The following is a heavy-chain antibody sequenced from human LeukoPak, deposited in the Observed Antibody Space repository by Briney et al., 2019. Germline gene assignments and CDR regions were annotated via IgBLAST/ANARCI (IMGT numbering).Heavy chain of an antibody. CDR2: IYISGST. D-gene: IGHD3-10*01. Sequence: SETLSLTCTVSGDSMSDYFWTWIRQPAGKGLEWIGRIYISGSTNYNPSLKSRVTISVDTSKNQFSLKLSSVTAADTAVYYCARVSYYYYGSGSYCLDYWGQGTLVTVSS. V-gene: IGHV4-4*07. CDR3: ARVSYYYYGSGSYCLDY. J-gene: IGHJ4*02. CDR1: GDSMSDYF.